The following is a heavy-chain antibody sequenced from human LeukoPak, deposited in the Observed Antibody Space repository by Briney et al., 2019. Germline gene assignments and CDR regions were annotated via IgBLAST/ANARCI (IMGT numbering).Heavy chain of an antibody. D-gene: IGHD3-3*02. Sequence: GGSLRLSCAASGFTYRNFWMSWVRQAPARGLEWVANIHSEGNEKYHVESVKGRFTISRDNPKSSLFLQMNGLRVEDTAVYYCARGDAFSGDHWGQGTLVTVSS. V-gene: IGHV3-7*04. CDR3: ARGDAFSGDH. CDR1: GFTYRNFW. J-gene: IGHJ4*02. CDR2: IHSEGNEK.